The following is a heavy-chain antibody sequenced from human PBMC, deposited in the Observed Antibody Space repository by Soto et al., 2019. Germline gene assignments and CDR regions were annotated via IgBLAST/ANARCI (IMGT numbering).Heavy chain of an antibody. D-gene: IGHD3-10*01. Sequence: PVGSLRLSCAASGFTFSSYSMNWVRQAPGKGLEWVSYISSSSSTIYYADSVKGRFTISRDNAKNSLYLQMNSLRDEDTAVYYCARDVQLLWFGDPTDYWGQGTLVTVSS. J-gene: IGHJ4*02. CDR2: ISSSSSTI. CDR3: ARDVQLLWFGDPTDY. CDR1: GFTFSSYS. V-gene: IGHV3-48*02.